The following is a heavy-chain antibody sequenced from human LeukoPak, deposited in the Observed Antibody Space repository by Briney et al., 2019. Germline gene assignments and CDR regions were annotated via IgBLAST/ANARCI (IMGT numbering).Heavy chain of an antibody. V-gene: IGHV4-34*01. D-gene: IGHD3-3*01. CDR2: INHSGST. CDR1: GGSFSGYY. CDR3: ARHDITIFGVVDY. Sequence: SETLSLTCAVYGGSFSGYYWSWIRQPPGKGLEWIGEINHSGSTNYNPSLKSRVTISVDTSKNQFSLKLSSVTAADTAVYYCARHDITIFGVVDYWGQGTLVTVSS. J-gene: IGHJ4*02.